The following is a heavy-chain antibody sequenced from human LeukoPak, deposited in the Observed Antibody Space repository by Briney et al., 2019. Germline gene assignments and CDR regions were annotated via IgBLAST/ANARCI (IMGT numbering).Heavy chain of an antibody. J-gene: IGHJ4*02. V-gene: IGHV3-7*01. Sequence: GPLRLSCAASGFTFSSYWMSWVRQAPGKGLEWVANIKQDGSEKYYVDSVKGGFTISRDNAKNSLYLQMNSLRAEDTAVYYCARSQLWLRDYFDYWGQGALVTVSS. CDR1: GFTFSSYW. CDR2: IKQDGSEK. D-gene: IGHD5-18*01. CDR3: ARSQLWLRDYFDY.